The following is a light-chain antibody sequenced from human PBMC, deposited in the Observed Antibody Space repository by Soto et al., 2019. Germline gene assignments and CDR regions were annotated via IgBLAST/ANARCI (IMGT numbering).Light chain of an antibody. CDR1: QSVSSY. J-gene: IGKJ3*01. Sequence: EIVLTQSPATLSLSPGERATLSCRASQSVSSYLAWYQQKPGQAPRLLIYDASNRATGIPARFSGSGSGAAFTLTISSREPEDFAVYYCQQRSNWPPRAFFGHGTKVDIK. CDR2: DAS. V-gene: IGKV3-11*01. CDR3: QQRSNWPPRAF.